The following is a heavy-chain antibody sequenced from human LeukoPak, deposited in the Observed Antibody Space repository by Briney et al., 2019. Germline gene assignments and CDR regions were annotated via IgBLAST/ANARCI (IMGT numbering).Heavy chain of an antibody. J-gene: IGHJ5*02. CDR3: TRPTSSSSGNWFDP. D-gene: IGHD6-6*01. CDR2: IRSKANSYAT. V-gene: IGHV3-73*01. CDR1: GFTFSGSA. Sequence: GGSLRLSCAASGFTFSGSAMHWVRQASGKGLEWVGRIRSKANSYATAYAASVKGRFTISRDDSKNTAYLQMNSLKTEDTAVYYCTRPTSSSSGNWFDPWGRGTLVTVSS.